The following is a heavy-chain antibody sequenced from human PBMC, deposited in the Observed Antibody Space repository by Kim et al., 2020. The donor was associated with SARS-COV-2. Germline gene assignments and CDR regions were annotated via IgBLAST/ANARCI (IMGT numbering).Heavy chain of an antibody. CDR1: GFTFSNYA. J-gene: IGHJ4*02. D-gene: IGHD1-1*01. Sequence: GGSLRLSCAASGFTFSNYAMNWVRQTPGKGLEWVSAISGSGGGRYYADSVKGRFTISRDNSKNTLYLQMSSLTAEDTAVYYCAKEEPSQNVHFIDYWGRGTLVIVSS. V-gene: IGHV3-23*01. CDR2: ISGSGGGR. CDR3: AKEEPSQNVHFIDY.